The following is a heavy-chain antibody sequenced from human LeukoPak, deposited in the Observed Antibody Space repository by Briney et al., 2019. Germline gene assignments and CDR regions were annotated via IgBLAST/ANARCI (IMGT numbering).Heavy chain of an antibody. D-gene: IGHD3-16*02. Sequence: GGSLRLSCAASELTFSKYWVSWFRQAPGQGLEWVASIKQDGSERYYVDSVKGRFTISRDNAKNSLFLQLSSLRVEDTAVYYCARGSMHIYHLYTDYWGQGTLVTVSS. CDR1: ELTFSKYW. CDR3: ARGSMHIYHLYTDY. V-gene: IGHV3-7*01. CDR2: IKQDGSER. J-gene: IGHJ4*02.